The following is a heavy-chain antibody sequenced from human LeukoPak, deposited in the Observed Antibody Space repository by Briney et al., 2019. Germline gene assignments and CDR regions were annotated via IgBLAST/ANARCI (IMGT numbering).Heavy chain of an antibody. D-gene: IGHD3-16*01. J-gene: IGHJ4*02. CDR1: GYTFTSYG. CDR3: ARLLGPSGFDY. CDR2: IIPIFGTA. Sequence: GASVKVSCKASGYTFTSYGISWVRQAPGQGLEWMGGIIPIFGTANYAQKFQGRVTITADESTSTAYMELSSLRSEDTAVYYCARLLGPSGFDYWGQGTLVTVSS. V-gene: IGHV1-69*13.